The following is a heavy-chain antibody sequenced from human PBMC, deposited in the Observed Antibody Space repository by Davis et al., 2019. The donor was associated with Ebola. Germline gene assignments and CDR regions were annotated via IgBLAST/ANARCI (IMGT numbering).Heavy chain of an antibody. J-gene: IGHJ4*02. CDR2: INSDGSST. CDR3: ARERYSSGWSPLYY. V-gene: IGHV3-74*01. CDR1: GFTSSSYW. D-gene: IGHD6-19*01. Sequence: GESLKISCAASGFTSSSYWMHWVRQAPGKGLVWVSRINSDGSSTSYADSVKGRFTISRDNAKNTLYLQMNSLRAEDTAVYYCARERYSSGWSPLYYWGQGTLVTVSS.